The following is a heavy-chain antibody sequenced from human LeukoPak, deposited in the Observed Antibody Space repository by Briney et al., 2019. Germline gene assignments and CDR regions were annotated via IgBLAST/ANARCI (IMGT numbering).Heavy chain of an antibody. CDR2: ISGSGGST. Sequence: GGSLRLSCAASGFTFSSYAMSWVRQAPGKGLEWVSAISGSGGSTYYADSVKGRFTISRDNSINTLYLQMNSLRAEDTAVYYCARGRLDYYDSSGYHDYWGQGTLVTVSS. J-gene: IGHJ4*02. V-gene: IGHV3-23*01. CDR1: GFTFSSYA. CDR3: ARGRLDYYDSSGYHDY. D-gene: IGHD3-22*01.